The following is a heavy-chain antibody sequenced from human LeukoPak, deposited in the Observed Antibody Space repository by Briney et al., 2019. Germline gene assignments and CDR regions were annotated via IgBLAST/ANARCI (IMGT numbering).Heavy chain of an antibody. CDR1: GFTFSKYW. D-gene: IGHD6-19*01. J-gene: IGHJ4*02. Sequence: GGSLRLSCAASGFTFSKYWMLWVRQAPGKGLQSVSRINTDGTVTTYADSVKGRFTVSRDNADNTMFLQMNSVRDADTAVCYCATKQWLAPPPDSWGQGTPVTVSS. V-gene: IGHV3-74*01. CDR3: ATKQWLAPPPDS. CDR2: INTDGTVT.